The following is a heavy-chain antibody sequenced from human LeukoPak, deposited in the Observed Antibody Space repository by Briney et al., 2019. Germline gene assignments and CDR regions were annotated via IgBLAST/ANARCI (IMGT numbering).Heavy chain of an antibody. CDR3: ARDYIINGVVKPYYYYGMDV. V-gene: IGHV4-34*01. CDR2: INHSGST. D-gene: IGHD3-3*01. CDR1: GGSFSGYY. Sequence: KTSETLSLTCAVYGGSFSGYYWSWIRQPPGKGQEWIGEINHSGSTNYNPSLKSRVTISVDTSKIQFSLKLSSVTAADTAVYDCARDYIINGVVKPYYYYGMDVWGQGTTVTVSS. J-gene: IGHJ6*02.